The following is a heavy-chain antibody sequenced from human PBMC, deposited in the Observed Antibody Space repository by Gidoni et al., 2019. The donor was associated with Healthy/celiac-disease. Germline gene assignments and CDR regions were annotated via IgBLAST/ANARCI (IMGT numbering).Heavy chain of an antibody. CDR2: INHSGST. Sequence: LEWIGEINHSGSTNYNPSLKSRVTISVDTSKNQFSLKLSSVTAADTAVYYCARVTTVTTWGTYYYYGMDVWGQGTTVTVSS. CDR3: ARVTTVTTWGTYYYYGMDV. J-gene: IGHJ6*02. D-gene: IGHD4-17*01. V-gene: IGHV4-34*01.